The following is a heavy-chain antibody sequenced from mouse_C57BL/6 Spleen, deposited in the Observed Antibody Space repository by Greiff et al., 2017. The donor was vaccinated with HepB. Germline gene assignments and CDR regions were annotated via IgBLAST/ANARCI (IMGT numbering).Heavy chain of an antibody. D-gene: IGHD2-1*01. CDR3: ARSGNYVYYFDY. Sequence: LVESGPELVKPGASVKISCKASGYAFSSSWMNWVKQRPGKGLEWIGRIYPGDGDTNYNGKFKGKATLTADKSSSTAYMQLSSLTSEDSAVYFCARSGNYVYYFDYWGQGTTLTVSS. J-gene: IGHJ2*01. V-gene: IGHV1-82*01. CDR2: IYPGDGDT. CDR1: GYAFSSSW.